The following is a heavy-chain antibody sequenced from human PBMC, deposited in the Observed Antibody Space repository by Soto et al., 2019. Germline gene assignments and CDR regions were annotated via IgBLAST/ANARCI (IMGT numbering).Heavy chain of an antibody. CDR1: GFTFSSYG. Sequence: GGSLRLSCAASGFTFSSYGMHWVRQAPGKGLEWVAVISYDGSNKYYADSVKGRFTISRENSKNTLYLQMNSLRAEDTAVYYCAKNTVTGVPYYYGMDVWGQGTTVTVSS. D-gene: IGHD4-17*01. J-gene: IGHJ6*02. CDR3: AKNTVTGVPYYYGMDV. V-gene: IGHV3-30*18. CDR2: ISYDGSNK.